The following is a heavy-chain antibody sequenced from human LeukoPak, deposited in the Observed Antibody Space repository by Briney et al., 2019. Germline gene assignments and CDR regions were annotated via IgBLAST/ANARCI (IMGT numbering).Heavy chain of an antibody. CDR2: VYYSGST. CDR1: GDFITAYY. V-gene: IGHV4-59*01. J-gene: IGHJ4*02. D-gene: IGHD7-27*01. CDR3: ASNTGTVFDY. Sequence: SETLSLTCTVSGDFITAYYWSWIRQPPGKGLGWIGYVYYSGSTEYNPSLRSRVTISLEMSKHQFSLNLTSVTAADTAVYYCASNTGTVFDYWGQGALVTVSS.